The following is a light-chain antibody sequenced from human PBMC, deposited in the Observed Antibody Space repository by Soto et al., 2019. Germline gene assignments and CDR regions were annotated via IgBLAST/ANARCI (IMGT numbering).Light chain of an antibody. CDR2: KAS. J-gene: IGKJ1*01. V-gene: IGKV1-5*03. CDR3: QQYNSYSPEWT. Sequence: DVQMTQYHSTLSGSVGDRVTIACWGSQTISSWLAWYQQRPGKAPKLLIYKASTLKSGVPSRFSGSGSGTDFTLTISSLQPEDFATYYCQQYNSYSPEWTFGQGTKVDIK. CDR1: QTISSW.